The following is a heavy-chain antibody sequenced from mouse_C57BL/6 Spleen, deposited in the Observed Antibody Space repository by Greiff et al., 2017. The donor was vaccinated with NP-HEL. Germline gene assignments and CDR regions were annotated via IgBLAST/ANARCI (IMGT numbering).Heavy chain of an antibody. J-gene: IGHJ3*01. CDR3: ARDYCGSSSWFAY. Sequence: VQLKQSVAELVRPGASVKLSCTASGFNIKNTYMHWVKQRPEQGLEWIGRIDPANGNTKYAPKFQGKATITADTSSNTAYLQLSSLTSEDTAIYYCARDYCGSSSWFAYWGQGTLVTVSA. CDR2: IDPANGNT. V-gene: IGHV14-3*01. CDR1: GFNIKNTY. D-gene: IGHD1-1*01.